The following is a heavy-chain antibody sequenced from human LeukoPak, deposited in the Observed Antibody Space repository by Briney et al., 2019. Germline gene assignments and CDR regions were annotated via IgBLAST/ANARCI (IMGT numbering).Heavy chain of an antibody. Sequence: GGSLRLSCAASGFTFSGAWMGWVRQAPGKGLEWVGRIRTKTDGGTTDYAAPVKGRFTISRDDSRNTLYLQMNSLKTEDTAVYFCTTGPWFGYDYWSQGTLVTVSS. J-gene: IGHJ4*02. D-gene: IGHD3-10*01. V-gene: IGHV3-15*01. CDR3: TTGPWFGYDY. CDR1: GFTFSGAW. CDR2: IRTKTDGGTT.